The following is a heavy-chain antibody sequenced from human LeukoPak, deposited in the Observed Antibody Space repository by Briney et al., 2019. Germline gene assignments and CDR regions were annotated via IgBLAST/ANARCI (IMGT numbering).Heavy chain of an antibody. V-gene: IGHV4-4*07. D-gene: IGHD6-19*01. J-gene: IGHJ5*02. Sequence: PSETLSLTCTVSGGSISSYYWSWIRQPAGKGLEWIGRIYTSGSNKYNPSLKSRVTMSVDTSKNQFSLKLSSVTAADTAVYYCARVLSSGWYGGYWFDPWGQGTLVTVSS. CDR2: IYTSGSN. CDR1: GGSISSYY. CDR3: ARVLSSGWYGGYWFDP.